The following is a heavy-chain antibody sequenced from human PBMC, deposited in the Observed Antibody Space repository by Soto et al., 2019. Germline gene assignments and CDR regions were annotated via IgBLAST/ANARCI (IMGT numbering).Heavy chain of an antibody. J-gene: IGHJ6*02. D-gene: IGHD2-21*01. CDR1: GGTFSSYA. CDR3: ARVGGDGYNFGHYYYGMDV. CDR2: IIPIFGTA. Sequence: SVKVSCKASGGTFSSYAISWVRQAPGQGLEWMGGIIPIFGTANYAQKFQGRVTITADESTSTAYMELSSLRSEDTAVYYCARVGGDGYNFGHYYYGMDVWGQGTTVTVSS. V-gene: IGHV1-69*13.